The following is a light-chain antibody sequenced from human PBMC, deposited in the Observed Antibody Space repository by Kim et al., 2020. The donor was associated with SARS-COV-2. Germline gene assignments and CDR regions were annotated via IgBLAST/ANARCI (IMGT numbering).Light chain of an antibody. CDR2: GKN. V-gene: IGLV3-19*01. CDR1: SLRTYY. CDR3: NSRDSSGNLYV. Sequence: SSELTQDTAVSVALGQTVSFTCQGDSLRTYYAGWYQQKPGQAPVLVIYGKNNRPSGIPDRFSGSRSGDTASLNITGAQAEDEADYYCNSRDSSGNLYVFG. J-gene: IGLJ1*01.